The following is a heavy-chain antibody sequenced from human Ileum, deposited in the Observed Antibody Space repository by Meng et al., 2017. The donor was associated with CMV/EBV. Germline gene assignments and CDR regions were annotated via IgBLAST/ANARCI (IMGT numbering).Heavy chain of an antibody. D-gene: IGHD6-13*01. J-gene: IGHJ4*02. Sequence: QVQLQEAGTGLVKPSETLSLTCTVSGTSITGYYWSWIRQSAAKGLEWIGRIYTSGSTNYNPSLHSRVSMSIDTSKNQFSLKLRSVTAADTAVYYCAREGSAVHWGQGTLVTVSS. CDR3: AREGSAVH. V-gene: IGHV4-4*07. CDR2: IYTSGST. CDR1: GTSITGYY.